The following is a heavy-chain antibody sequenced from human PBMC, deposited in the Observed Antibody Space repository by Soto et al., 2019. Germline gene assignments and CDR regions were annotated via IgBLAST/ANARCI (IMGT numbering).Heavy chain of an antibody. V-gene: IGHV3-64*01. D-gene: IGHD6-6*01. J-gene: IGHJ6*03. CDR2: ISSNAVST. CDR3: ARRARPDFYYMDV. Sequence: PGGSLRLSCAASGFTFSNYAMSWVRQAPGKGLEYVSRISSNAVSTYYTNSVQGRFTISRDNSKNTVYLQMGSLRPEDMAVYYCARRARPDFYYMDVWGKGTTVTVSS. CDR1: GFTFSNYA.